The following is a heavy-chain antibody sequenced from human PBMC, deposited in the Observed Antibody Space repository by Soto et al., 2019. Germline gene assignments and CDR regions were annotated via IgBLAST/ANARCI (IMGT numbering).Heavy chain of an antibody. J-gene: IGHJ6*02. Sequence: ASVKVSCKASGYTFTSYAMHWVRQAPGQRLEWMGWINAGNGNTKYSQKFQGRVTITRDTSASTAYMELSSLRSEDTAVYYCARVGRLSRCSNYYYYYGMDVWGQGTTVTVSS. D-gene: IGHD4-4*01. CDR2: INAGNGNT. CDR3: ARVGRLSRCSNYYYYYGMDV. V-gene: IGHV1-3*01. CDR1: GYTFTSYA.